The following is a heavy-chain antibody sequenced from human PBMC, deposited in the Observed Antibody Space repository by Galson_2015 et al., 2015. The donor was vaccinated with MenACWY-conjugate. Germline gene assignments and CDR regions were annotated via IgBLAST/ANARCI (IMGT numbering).Heavy chain of an antibody. CDR1: GYTFTGYG. D-gene: IGHD3-3*01. Sequence: SVKVSCKASGYTFTGYGISWVRQAPGQGLEWMGWISAYNGNTNNAQKLQGRVTMTTDTSTSTAYMELRSLRSDDTAVYYCARSVRFLDGVAFDYWGQGTLVTVSS. CDR2: ISAYNGNT. V-gene: IGHV1-18*04. J-gene: IGHJ4*02. CDR3: ARSVRFLDGVAFDY.